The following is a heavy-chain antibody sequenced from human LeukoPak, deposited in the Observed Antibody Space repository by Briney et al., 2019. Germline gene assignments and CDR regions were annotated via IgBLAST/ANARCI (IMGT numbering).Heavy chain of an antibody. J-gene: IGHJ5*02. Sequence: SETLSLTCTVSGASVSSDYWSWIRQSPGKGLEWIGYIYHSGHTMSNPSLKSRVSLPLDTSNNQFSLKLSSVTAADTAVYYCARHPFQYPFDHWGQGTVVSVSS. CDR3: ARHPFQYPFDH. CDR2: IYHSGHT. CDR1: GASVSSDY. D-gene: IGHD2/OR15-2a*01. V-gene: IGHV4-59*08.